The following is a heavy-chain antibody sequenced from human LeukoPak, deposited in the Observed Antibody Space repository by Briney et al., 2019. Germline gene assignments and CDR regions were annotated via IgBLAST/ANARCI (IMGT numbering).Heavy chain of an antibody. CDR2: INSDGSTT. CDR1: GFSFSNYW. V-gene: IGHV3-74*01. Sequence: PGGSLRLSCAASGFSFSNYWMHWVRQAPGKGLVWVSRINSDGSTTSYADSVKGRFTISRDNAKNTLYLQMNSLRAEDTAVYYCARDSGTTGEVKFDPWGQGALVTVSS. CDR3: ARDSGTTGEVKFDP. D-gene: IGHD3-10*01. J-gene: IGHJ5*02.